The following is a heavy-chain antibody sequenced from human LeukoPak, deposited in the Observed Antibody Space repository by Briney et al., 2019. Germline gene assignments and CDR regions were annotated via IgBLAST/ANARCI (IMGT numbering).Heavy chain of an antibody. V-gene: IGHV4-30-2*01. D-gene: IGHD3-3*01. CDR3: VRGEKRSSDVWSGYSGLSWFDP. CDR1: GGSISSGSYS. CDR2: IYHSGST. J-gene: IGHJ5*02. Sequence: SETLSLTCAVSGGSISSGSYSWNWIRQPPGKGLEWIGFIYHSGSTDYNPSLTSRVTISIDRSKNQFSLKLNSVTAADTAVYYCVRGEKRSSDVWSGYSGLSWFDPWGQGTLVTVSS.